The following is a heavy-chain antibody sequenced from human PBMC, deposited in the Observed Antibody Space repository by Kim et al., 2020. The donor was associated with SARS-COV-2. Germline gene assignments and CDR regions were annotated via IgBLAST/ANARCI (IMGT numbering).Heavy chain of an antibody. CDR3: ARAETRITIFGVVIILAFDI. Sequence: SETLSLTCTVSGGSISSGGYYWSWIRQHPGKGLEWIGYIYYSGSTYYNPSLKSRVTISVDTSKNQFSLKLSSVTAAHTAVYYCARAETRITIFGVVIILAFDIWGQGTMVTVSS. D-gene: IGHD3-3*01. J-gene: IGHJ3*02. CDR2: IYYSGST. V-gene: IGHV4-31*03. CDR1: GGSISSGGYY.